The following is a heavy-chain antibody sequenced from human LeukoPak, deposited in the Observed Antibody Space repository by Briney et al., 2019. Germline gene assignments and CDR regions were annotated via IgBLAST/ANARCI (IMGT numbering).Heavy chain of an antibody. Sequence: ASVKVSYKASGYTFTNFDINWVRQATGQGLEWMGWMNPKTGNTGSAQNLQGRVTITGNTSISTAYMELSSLRSEDTAMYYCAKDQQLEPFHYWGQGTLVTVSS. CDR1: GYTFTNFD. CDR2: MNPKTGNT. J-gene: IGHJ4*02. V-gene: IGHV1-8*01. D-gene: IGHD1-1*01. CDR3: AKDQQLEPFHY.